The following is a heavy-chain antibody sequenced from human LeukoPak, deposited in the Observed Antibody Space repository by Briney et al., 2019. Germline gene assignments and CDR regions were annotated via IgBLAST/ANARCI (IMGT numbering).Heavy chain of an antibody. Sequence: GASVKVSCKASGYTFTSYYMHWVRQAPGQGLEWMGIINPSGGSTSYAQEFQGRVTMTRDMSTSTVYMELSSLRSEDTAVYYCARDGQRWQWLVMTVFDYWGQGTLVTVSS. CDR1: GYTFTSYY. J-gene: IGHJ4*02. CDR3: ARDGQRWQWLVMTVFDY. V-gene: IGHV1-46*01. D-gene: IGHD6-19*01. CDR2: INPSGGST.